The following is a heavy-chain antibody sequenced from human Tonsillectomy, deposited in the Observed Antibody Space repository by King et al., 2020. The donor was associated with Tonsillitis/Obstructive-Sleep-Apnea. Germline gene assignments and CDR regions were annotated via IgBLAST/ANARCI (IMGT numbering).Heavy chain of an antibody. D-gene: IGHD1-26*01. V-gene: IGHV3-11*05. CDR2: ISSSSSYS. Sequence: QLVQSGGGLVKPGGSLRLSCAASGFTFSDYFMSWIRQAPGKGLEWVSYISSSSSYSIYADSVKGRFTISRDNAKNSLYLQVKSLRAEDTAVYYCARESGRRWGAPKIDYWGQGTQVTVSS. J-gene: IGHJ4*02. CDR1: GFTFSDYF. CDR3: ARESGRRWGAPKIDY.